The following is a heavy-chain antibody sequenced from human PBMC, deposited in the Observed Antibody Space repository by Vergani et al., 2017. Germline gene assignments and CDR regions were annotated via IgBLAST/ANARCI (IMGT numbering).Heavy chain of an antibody. CDR1: GFTFSDYY. V-gene: IGHV3-11*05. J-gene: IGHJ6*02. CDR2: ISSSSSYT. Sequence: QVQLVESGGGLVKPGGSLRLSCAASGFTFSDYYMSWIRQAPGKGLEWVSYISSSSSYTNYADSVKGRFTISRDNAKNTLYLQMNSLRAEDTAVYYCAKDLFTMVRGYYYYGMDVWGQGTTVTVSS. CDR3: AKDLFTMVRGYYYYGMDV. D-gene: IGHD3-10*01.